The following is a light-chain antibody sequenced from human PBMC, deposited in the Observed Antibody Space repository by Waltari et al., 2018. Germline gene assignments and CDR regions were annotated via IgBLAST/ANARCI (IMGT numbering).Light chain of an antibody. CDR3: QQYNRWPPST. CDR1: QSISDD. V-gene: IGKV3-15*01. J-gene: IGKJ5*01. Sequence: VMTQSPATLSASPGERVPLPCRASQSISDDLAWYQQKPGHQAPRLLIYVAFTRAPSIPARFTGSGSGTEFTLTISSLQSDDSAIYYCQQYNRWPPSTFGQGTRLEIK. CDR2: VAF.